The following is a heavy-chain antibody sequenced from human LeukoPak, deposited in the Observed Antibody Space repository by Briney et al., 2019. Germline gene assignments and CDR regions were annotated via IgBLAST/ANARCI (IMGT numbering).Heavy chain of an antibody. D-gene: IGHD3-16*01. Sequence: ASVKVSCKVSGYTFTDYYMHWVQQAPGKGLEWMGLVDPEDGETIYAEKFQGRVTITADTSTDTACMELSSLRSEDTAVYYCATYYDYVWGTSKPAFDIWGQGTMVTVSS. J-gene: IGHJ3*02. V-gene: IGHV1-69-2*01. CDR3: ATYYDYVWGTSKPAFDI. CDR1: GYTFTDYY. CDR2: VDPEDGET.